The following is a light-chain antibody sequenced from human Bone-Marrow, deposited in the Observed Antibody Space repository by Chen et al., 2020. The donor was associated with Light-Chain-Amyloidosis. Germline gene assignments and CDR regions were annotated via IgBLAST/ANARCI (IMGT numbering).Light chain of an antibody. J-gene: IGLJ1*01. CDR1: SSDVGGANH. Sequence: QSALTQPASVSGSPGQSITISCTGTSSDVGGANHVSWYQQPPDKAPKLMIYEVTNRPSWVPDRFSGSKSDNTASLTISGLQTEDEADYFCSSYTITNTLVFGSGTRVTVL. CDR2: EVT. V-gene: IGLV2-14*01. CDR3: SSYTITNTLV.